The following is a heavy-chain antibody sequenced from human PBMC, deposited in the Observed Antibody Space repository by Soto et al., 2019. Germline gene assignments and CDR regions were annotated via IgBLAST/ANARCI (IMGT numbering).Heavy chain of an antibody. CDR3: ARDRALSGDYPHDAFDI. CDR2: INPSGGST. Sequence: ASVKVSCKASGYTFTIYYMHWVRQAPGQGLEWMGIINPSGGSTSYAQKFQGRVTMTRDTSTSTVYMELSSLRSEDTAVYYCARDRALSGDYPHDAFDIWGQGTMVTVSS. J-gene: IGHJ3*02. V-gene: IGHV1-46*01. CDR1: GYTFTIYY. D-gene: IGHD4-17*01.